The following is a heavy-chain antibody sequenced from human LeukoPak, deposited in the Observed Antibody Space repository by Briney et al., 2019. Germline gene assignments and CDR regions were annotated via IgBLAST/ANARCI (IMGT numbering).Heavy chain of an antibody. D-gene: IGHD6-19*01. CDR1: GFTFSSYA. Sequence: PGGSLRLSCAASGFTFSSYAISWVRQAPGKGLEWVSAISGSGGSTYYADSVKGRFTISRDNSKNTLYLQMNSLRAEDTAVYYCAKDRQGQWLEKPIDYWGQGTLVTVSS. CDR2: ISGSGGST. CDR3: AKDRQGQWLEKPIDY. V-gene: IGHV3-23*01. J-gene: IGHJ4*02.